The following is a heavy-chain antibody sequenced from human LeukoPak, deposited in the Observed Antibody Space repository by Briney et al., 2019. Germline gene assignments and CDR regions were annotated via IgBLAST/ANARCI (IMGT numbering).Heavy chain of an antibody. V-gene: IGHV4-31*11. D-gene: IGHD3-22*01. Sequence: PSQTLSLTCAVSGGSISSGGYFWSWIRQHPGKGLECIVHIYYSGSTYYNPSLKSRVTISADTSKNQFPLKLSPVTAADTAVYYCARLSDGSGYYWWYFDYWGQGTLVTVSS. J-gene: IGHJ4*02. CDR3: ARLSDGSGYYWWYFDY. CDR2: IYYSGST. CDR1: GGSISSGGYF.